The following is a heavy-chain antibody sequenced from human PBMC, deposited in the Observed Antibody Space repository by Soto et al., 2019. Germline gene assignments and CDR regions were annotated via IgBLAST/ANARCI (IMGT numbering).Heavy chain of an antibody. D-gene: IGHD2-15*01. Sequence: SVKGSRKASGYSFTSYCSGRVRHTPRQWLDWIGWISAYNGNTKYAQDLQVRVTMTKDTSKRTAYMELRSLRSDDTAVYYCARFSGGSYHQSYFYYGMDVWAEGTTVTVYS. CDR1: GYSFTSYC. V-gene: IGHV1-18*01. CDR3: ARFSGGSYHQSYFYYGMDV. J-gene: IGHJ6*04. CDR2: ISAYNGNT.